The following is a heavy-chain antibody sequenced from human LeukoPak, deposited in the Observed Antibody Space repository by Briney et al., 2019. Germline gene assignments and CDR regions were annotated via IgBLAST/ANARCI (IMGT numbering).Heavy chain of an antibody. CDR1: GGSISSGSYY. Sequence: PSETLSLTCTVSGGSISSGSYYWSWIRQPAGKGLEWIGRIHTSGSTNYNPSLKSRVTISVDTSKNQFSLKLSSVTAADTAVYYCASDKTGYYNFDYWGQGTLVTVSS. CDR2: IHTSGST. V-gene: IGHV4-61*02. D-gene: IGHD3-9*01. CDR3: ASDKTGYYNFDY. J-gene: IGHJ4*02.